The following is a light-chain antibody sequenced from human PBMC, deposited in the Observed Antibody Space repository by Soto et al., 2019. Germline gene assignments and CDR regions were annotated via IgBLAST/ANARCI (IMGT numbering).Light chain of an antibody. CDR2: GAS. CDR1: QSVSSNF. CDR3: QQYGDSLFT. Sequence: EIVLTQSPGTQSLSPGERATLSCRASQSVSSNFLAWYQHKPGQAPRLLIYGASSRATGIPDRFSGSGSGTDFTLTISRLEPEDFAVFYCQQYGDSLFTFGPGTKVDIK. V-gene: IGKV3-20*01. J-gene: IGKJ3*01.